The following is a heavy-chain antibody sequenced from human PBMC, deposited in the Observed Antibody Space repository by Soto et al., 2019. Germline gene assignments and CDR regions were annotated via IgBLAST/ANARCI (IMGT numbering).Heavy chain of an antibody. J-gene: IGHJ4*02. CDR3: ARAYYSNYLLYFDY. D-gene: IGHD4-4*01. Sequence: GGSLRLSCAASGFTFSSYGMHWVRQAPGKGLEWVAVIWYDGSNKYYADSVKGRFTISRDNSKNTLYLQMNSLRAEDTAVYYCARAYYSNYLLYFDYWGQGTLVTVSS. V-gene: IGHV3-33*01. CDR2: IWYDGSNK. CDR1: GFTFSSYG.